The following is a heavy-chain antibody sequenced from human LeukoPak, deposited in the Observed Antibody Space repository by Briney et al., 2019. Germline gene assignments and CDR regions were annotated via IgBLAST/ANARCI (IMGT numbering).Heavy chain of an antibody. V-gene: IGHV3-11*01. CDR3: ASGYCSSTSCLRASEYFQH. D-gene: IGHD2-2*01. CDR2: ISSSGSTI. Sequence: GGSLRLSCAASGFTFSDYYMSWIRQAPGKGLEWVSYISSSGSTIYYADSVKGRFAISRDNAKNSLYLQMNSLRAEDTAVYYCASGYCSSTSCLRASEYFQHWGQGTLVTVSS. CDR1: GFTFSDYY. J-gene: IGHJ1*01.